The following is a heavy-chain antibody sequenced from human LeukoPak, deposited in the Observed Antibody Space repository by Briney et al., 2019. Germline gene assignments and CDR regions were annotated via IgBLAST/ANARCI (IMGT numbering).Heavy chain of an antibody. CDR2: INPNSGGT. J-gene: IGHJ5*02. CDR3: ARVGQEAIFGVVLYNWFDP. D-gene: IGHD3-3*01. Sequence: ASVKVSCKASGYTFTGYYMHWVRQAPGQGLEWMGWINPNSGGTNYAQKFQGRVTMTRDTSISTAYMELSRLRSDDTAVYYCARVGQEAIFGVVLYNWFDPWGQGTLVTVSS. V-gene: IGHV1-2*02. CDR1: GYTFTGYY.